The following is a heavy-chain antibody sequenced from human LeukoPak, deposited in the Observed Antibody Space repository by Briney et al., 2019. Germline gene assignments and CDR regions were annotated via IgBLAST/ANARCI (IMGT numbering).Heavy chain of an antibody. V-gene: IGHV3-11*01. CDR1: GLTFSDYY. D-gene: IGHD2-2*02. J-gene: IGHJ4*02. CDR2: ISSSGSTI. Sequence: PGGSLRLSCAASGLTFSDYYMSWIRQAPGKGLEWVSYISSSGSTIYYADSVKGRFTISRDNAKNSLCLQMNSLRAEDTAVYYCARADPAGYCSSTSCYSFDYWGQGTLVTVSS. CDR3: ARADPAGYCSSTSCYSFDY.